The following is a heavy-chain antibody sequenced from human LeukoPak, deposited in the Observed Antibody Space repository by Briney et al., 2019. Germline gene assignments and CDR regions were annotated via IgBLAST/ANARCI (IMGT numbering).Heavy chain of an antibody. J-gene: IGHJ4*02. Sequence: ASVNVSCKASGYTFSGYYMHWVRQAPGQGLEGMGWINPNSGVSNYAQKFQGRVTMTRDTSISTAYMELSRLRSDDTAVYYCARGILRLGELSTDFDYWGQGTLVTVSS. CDR2: INPNSGVS. CDR1: GYTFSGYY. V-gene: IGHV1-2*02. CDR3: ARGILRLGELSTDFDY. D-gene: IGHD3-16*02.